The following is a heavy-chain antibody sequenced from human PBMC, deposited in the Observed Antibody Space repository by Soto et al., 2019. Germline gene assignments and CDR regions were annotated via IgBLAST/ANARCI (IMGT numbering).Heavy chain of an antibody. CDR3: ARQMTTLTTFDY. CDR2: IYYSGST. V-gene: IGHV4-59*01. D-gene: IGHD4-17*01. CDR1: GGSISSYY. J-gene: IGHJ4*02. Sequence: SETLSLTCAVSGGSISSYYWSWIRQPPGKGLEWIGYIYYSGSTNYNPSLKSRVTISVDTSKNQFSLKVSSVTAADTAVYYCARQMTTLTTFDYWGQGTLVTVSS.